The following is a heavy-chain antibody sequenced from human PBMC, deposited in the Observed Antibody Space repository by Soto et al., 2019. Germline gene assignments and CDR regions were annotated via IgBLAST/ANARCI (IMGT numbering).Heavy chain of an antibody. CDR2: KSYIGHNK. V-gene: IGHV3-30-3*01. D-gene: IGHD4-4*01. CDR1: GFTFRSYA. J-gene: IGHJ2*01. Sequence: QEQLVESGGGVVHPGRSLRLSCVASGFTFRSYAMHWGRQAPGKGREWVAAKSYIGHNKNHADSVKGRFTVSRYNSKDTLYIQPNSLGSEESAIYYCARVGRPGNSINWYVDLWGRGTLVTVFS. CDR3: ARVGRPGNSINWYVDL.